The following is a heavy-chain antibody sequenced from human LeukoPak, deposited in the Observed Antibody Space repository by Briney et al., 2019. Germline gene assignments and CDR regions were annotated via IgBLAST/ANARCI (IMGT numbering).Heavy chain of an antibody. J-gene: IGHJ4*02. V-gene: IGHV4-61*02. Sequence: SETLSLTCTVSGGSISSGSYYWSWIRQPAGKGLEWIGRIYTSGSTNYNPSLKSRVTISVDTSKNQFSLKLSSVTAADTAVYYCARDGHCSGGSCYSEGLDYWGQGTLVTVSS. CDR3: ARDGHCSGGSCYSEGLDY. D-gene: IGHD2-15*01. CDR1: GGSISSGSYY. CDR2: IYTSGST.